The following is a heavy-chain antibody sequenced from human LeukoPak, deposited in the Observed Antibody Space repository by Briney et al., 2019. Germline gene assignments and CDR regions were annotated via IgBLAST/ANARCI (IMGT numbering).Heavy chain of an antibody. D-gene: IGHD3-10*01. J-gene: IGHJ3*02. CDR2: IYYTGGT. CDR3: AKPATMVRGVADAFDI. Sequence: SETLSLTCTVSGGSMRTYYWSWIRQPPGKGLEWVGCIYYTGGTNYNPSLKSRITISVDTSKSQFSLRLSSVTAADTAVYYCAKPATMVRGVADAFDIWGQGTMVTVSS. V-gene: IGHV4-59*01. CDR1: GGSMRTYY.